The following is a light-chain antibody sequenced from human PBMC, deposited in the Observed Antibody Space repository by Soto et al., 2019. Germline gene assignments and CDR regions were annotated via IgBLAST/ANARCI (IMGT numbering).Light chain of an antibody. J-gene: IGKJ5*01. CDR2: GAF. CDR3: QQRNIWPPVT. CDR1: PSVTNY. Sequence: VFTQSASTVSLSPGERATLSCRASPSVTNYLAWYQQKPGQPPRLLIYGAFNRAAGIPARFSGSGSGTDFTLTISSLEPEDSAVYYCQQRNIWPPVTFGQGTRLEIK. V-gene: IGKV3-11*01.